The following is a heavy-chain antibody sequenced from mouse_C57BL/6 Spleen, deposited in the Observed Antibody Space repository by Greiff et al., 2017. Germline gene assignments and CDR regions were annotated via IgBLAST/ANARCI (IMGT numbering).Heavy chain of an antibody. CDR1: GFTFSSYA. J-gene: IGHJ3*01. Sequence: EVQRVESGGGLVKPGGSLKLSCAASGFTFSSYAMSWVRQTPEKRLEWVATISDGGSYTYYPDNVKGRFTISRDNAKNNLYLQMSHLKSEDTAMYYCARARGTGAWFAYWGQGTLVTVSA. CDR2: ISDGGSYT. V-gene: IGHV5-4*01. CDR3: ARARGTGAWFAY. D-gene: IGHD3-1*01.